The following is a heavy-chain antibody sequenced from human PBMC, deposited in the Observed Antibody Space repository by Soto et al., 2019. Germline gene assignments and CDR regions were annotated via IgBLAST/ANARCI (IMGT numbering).Heavy chain of an antibody. CDR1: GYTFTSYA. Sequence: ASVKVSCKASGYTFTSYAMHWVRQAPGQRLEWMGWINAGNGNTKYSQKFQGRVTITRDTSASTAYMELSSLRSEDTAVYYCAREGGNNIVVVPAAPKDDAFDIWGQGTMVTV. CDR2: INAGNGNT. V-gene: IGHV1-3*01. CDR3: AREGGNNIVVVPAAPKDDAFDI. J-gene: IGHJ3*02. D-gene: IGHD2-2*01.